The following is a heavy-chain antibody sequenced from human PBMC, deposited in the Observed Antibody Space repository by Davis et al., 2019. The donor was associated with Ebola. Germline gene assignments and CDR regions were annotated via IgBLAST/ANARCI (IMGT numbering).Heavy chain of an antibody. CDR1: GFTVSSNY. Sequence: GGSLRLSCAASGFTVSSNYMSWVRQAPGKGLEWVSVIYSGGSTYYADSVKGRFTISRDNAKNSLYLQMNSLRAEDTAVYYCARDRAGTSQRDYWGQGTLVTVSS. D-gene: IGHD1-1*01. CDR2: IYSGGST. CDR3: ARDRAGTSQRDY. J-gene: IGHJ4*02. V-gene: IGHV3-53*01.